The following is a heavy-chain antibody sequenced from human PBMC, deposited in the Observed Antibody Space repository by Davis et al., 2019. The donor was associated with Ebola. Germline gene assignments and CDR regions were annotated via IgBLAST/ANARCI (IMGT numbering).Heavy chain of an antibody. Sequence: GESLKISCQGSGYSFPSYWIGWVRQMPGKGLEWMGIIYPGDSDTRYSPSFQGQVTISADKSISTAYLQWSSLKASDTAMYYCASGPVAAAGDFQHWGQGTLVTVSS. CDR3: ASGPVAAAGDFQH. D-gene: IGHD6-19*01. CDR1: GYSFPSYW. V-gene: IGHV5-51*01. CDR2: IYPGDSDT. J-gene: IGHJ1*01.